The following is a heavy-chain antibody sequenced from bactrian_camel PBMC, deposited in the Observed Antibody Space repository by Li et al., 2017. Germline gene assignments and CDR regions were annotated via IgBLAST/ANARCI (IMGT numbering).Heavy chain of an antibody. V-gene: IGHV3-3*01. CDR2: VYFGGGST. J-gene: IGHJ4*01. Sequence: HVQLVESGGGSVQPGGSLRLSCGASGHTYSSNCMGWFRQAPGKEREGVAFVYFGGGSTYYADSVKGRFTISQDKGKNTVYLQMNNLKPEDSATYYCAADVCPSRAGLGLRDASWYRYWGQGTQVTVS. CDR3: AADVCPSRAGLGLRDASWYRY. D-gene: IGHD6*01. CDR1: GHTYSSNC.